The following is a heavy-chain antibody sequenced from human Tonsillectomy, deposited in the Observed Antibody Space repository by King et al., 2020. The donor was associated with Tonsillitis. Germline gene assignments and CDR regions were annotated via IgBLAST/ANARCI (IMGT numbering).Heavy chain of an antibody. J-gene: IGHJ6*03. Sequence: VQLVQSGAEVKKPGSSVKVSCKASGGTFSSYAISWVRQAPGQGLEWMGGIIPLFGTANYAQKFQGRVTITADESTSTAYMELSSLRSEDTAVYYCAISVINDGDYYWSYYYYYMDVWGKGTTVTVSS. D-gene: IGHD3-22*01. CDR1: GGTFSSYA. CDR2: IIPLFGTA. V-gene: IGHV1-69*01. CDR3: AISVINDGDYYWSYYYYYMDV.